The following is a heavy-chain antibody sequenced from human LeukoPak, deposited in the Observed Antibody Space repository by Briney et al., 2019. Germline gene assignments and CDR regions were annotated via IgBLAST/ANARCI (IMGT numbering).Heavy chain of an antibody. CDR1: GFTVSVNY. J-gene: IGHJ4*02. D-gene: IGHD3-22*01. CDR2: IYSGGNT. CDR3: ARKTDSGGQGDY. V-gene: IGHV3-66*01. Sequence: GGSLRLSCAAFGFTVSVNYMSWVSQAPGKGLECVSVIYSGGNTYYADSVKGRFTISRDNSKNTLYLQMNSLRAEDTAVYYCARKTDSGGQGDYWGPGTLVTVSS.